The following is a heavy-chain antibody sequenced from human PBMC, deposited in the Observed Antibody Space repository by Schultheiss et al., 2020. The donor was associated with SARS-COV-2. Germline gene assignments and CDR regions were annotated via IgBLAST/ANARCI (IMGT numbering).Heavy chain of an antibody. V-gene: IGHV6-1*01. CDR3: ARDATLEWLFADPIVDWYFDL. D-gene: IGHD3-3*01. J-gene: IGHJ2*01. CDR2: TYYRSKWYN. CDR1: GDSVSSNSAT. Sequence: SQTLSLTCAISGDSVSSNSATWNWIRRSPSRGLEWLGRTYYRSKWYNDYVLSVKSRITINPDTSKNQFSLQLNSVTPEDTAVYYCARDATLEWLFADPIVDWYFDLWGRGTLVTVSS.